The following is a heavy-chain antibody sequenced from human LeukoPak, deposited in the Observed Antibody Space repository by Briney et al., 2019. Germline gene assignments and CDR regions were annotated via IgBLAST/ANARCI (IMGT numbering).Heavy chain of an antibody. CDR2: IYYNGNT. J-gene: IGHJ6*03. Sequence: SETLSLTCTVSGGSIRSSIYYWGWIRQPPGKGLEWIGSIYYNGNTYYNPSLKSRVTISVDASKNQFSLKLSSVTAADTAMHYCARQSIAARGYYYYMDVWGKGTTVTVSS. D-gene: IGHD6-6*01. CDR3: ARQSIAARGYYYYMDV. V-gene: IGHV4-39*01. CDR1: GGSIRSSIYY.